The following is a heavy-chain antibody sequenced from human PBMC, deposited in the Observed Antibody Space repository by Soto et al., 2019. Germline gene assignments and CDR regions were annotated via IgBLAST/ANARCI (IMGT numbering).Heavy chain of an antibody. V-gene: IGHV1-18*01. D-gene: IGHD2-2*01. J-gene: IGHJ6*03. CDR2: ISAYNGNT. CDR1: GYTFTSYG. Sequence: ASVKVSCKASGYTFTSYGISWVRQAPGQGLEWMGWISAYNGNTNYAQKLQGRVTMTTDTSTSTAYMELRSLRSDDTAVYYCARTPPSTSCYLCYYYYMDVWGKGTTVTVSS. CDR3: ARTPPSTSCYLCYYYYMDV.